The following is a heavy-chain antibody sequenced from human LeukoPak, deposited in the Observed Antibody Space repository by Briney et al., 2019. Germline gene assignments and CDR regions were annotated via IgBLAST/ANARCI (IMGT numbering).Heavy chain of an antibody. V-gene: IGHV3-48*01. CDR1: GFTFRSYS. Sequence: QAGGSLRLSCAASGFTFRSYSMNWVRQAPGKGLEWLSYISSTSSTIYYADSVKGRFTISRDNSKNTLYLQMNSLRAEDTAVYYCAKAAIKYYYDSSGYYPVWGKGTTVTVSS. CDR3: AKAAIKYYYDSSGYYPV. CDR2: ISSTSSTI. D-gene: IGHD3-22*01. J-gene: IGHJ6*04.